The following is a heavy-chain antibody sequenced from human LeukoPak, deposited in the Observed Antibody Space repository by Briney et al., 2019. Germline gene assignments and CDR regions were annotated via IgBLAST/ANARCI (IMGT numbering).Heavy chain of an antibody. CDR3: ARGAKIPIVIFGVITPNWFDA. CDR2: IITSSSYV. V-gene: IGHV3-21*01. J-gene: IGHJ5*02. Sequence: GGSLRLSCAASGFTFSSFSINWVRQAPGKGLEWVSSIITSSSYVYYADSVKGRFTISRDDAKNSLYLQMHSLRAEDTAVYYCARGAKIPIVIFGVITPNWFDAWGQGTLVTVSS. D-gene: IGHD3-3*01. CDR1: GFTFSSFS.